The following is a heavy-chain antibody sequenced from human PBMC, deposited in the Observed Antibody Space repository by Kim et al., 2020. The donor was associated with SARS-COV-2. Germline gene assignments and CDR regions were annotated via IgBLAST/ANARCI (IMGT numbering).Heavy chain of an antibody. Sequence: GGSLRLSCAASGFTFDDYAMHWVRQAPGKGLEWVSGISWNSGSIGYADSVKGRFTISRDNAKNSLYLQMNSLRAEDTALYYCAKGPWFGELSSNSGSYFDYWGQGTLVTVSS. V-gene: IGHV3-9*01. CDR1: GFTFDDYA. CDR3: AKGPWFGELSSNSGSYFDY. D-gene: IGHD3-10*01. J-gene: IGHJ4*02. CDR2: ISWNSGSI.